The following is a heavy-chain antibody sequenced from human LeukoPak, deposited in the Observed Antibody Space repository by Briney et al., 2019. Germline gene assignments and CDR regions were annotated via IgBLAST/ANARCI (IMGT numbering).Heavy chain of an antibody. CDR2: IYYSGST. V-gene: IGHV4-59*01. Sequence: SETLSLTCTVSGGSISSYYWSWIRQPPGKGLEWIGYIYYSGSTNYNPSLKSRVTISVDTSKNQFSLKLSSVTAADTAVYYCATYPVGATGAFDIWGQGTMVTVSS. CDR3: ATYPVGATGAFDI. D-gene: IGHD1-26*01. J-gene: IGHJ3*02. CDR1: GGSISSYY.